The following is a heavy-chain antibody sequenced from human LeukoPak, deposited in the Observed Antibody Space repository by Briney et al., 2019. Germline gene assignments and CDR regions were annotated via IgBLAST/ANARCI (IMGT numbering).Heavy chain of an antibody. CDR3: ARGFCSGGDCYQRTNFDY. CDR1: GYTFTRYY. V-gene: IGHV1-46*01. Sequence: ASVTVSCKASGYTFTRYYMHWVRQAPGQGLEWMGIINPSGGSARYAQKFQGRVTMTRDTSISTAYMELSRLRSDDTAVYYCARGFCSGGDCYQRTNFDYWGQGTLVTVSS. D-gene: IGHD2-15*01. CDR2: INPSGGSA. J-gene: IGHJ4*02.